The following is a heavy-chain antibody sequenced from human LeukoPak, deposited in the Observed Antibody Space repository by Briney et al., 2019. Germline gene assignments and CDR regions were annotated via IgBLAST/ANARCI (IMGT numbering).Heavy chain of an antibody. CDR1: GFTFSSYS. CDR3: ASPGAAAANGMDV. Sequence: GGSLRLSCAASGFTFSSYSMNWVRQAPGKGLEWVSSISSSSSYIYYADSVKGRFTISRDNAKNSLYLQMNSLRAEDTAVYYCASPGAAAANGMDVWGQGTTVTVSS. V-gene: IGHV3-21*04. CDR2: ISSSSSYI. J-gene: IGHJ6*02. D-gene: IGHD6-13*01.